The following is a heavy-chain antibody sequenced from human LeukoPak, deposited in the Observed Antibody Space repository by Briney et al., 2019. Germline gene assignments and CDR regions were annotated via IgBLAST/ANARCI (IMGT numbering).Heavy chain of an antibody. CDR3: ARFELDSGGYASNFDS. J-gene: IGHJ4*02. V-gene: IGHV3-11*06. CDR2: IGGSSSHT. D-gene: IGHD3-22*01. CDR1: GFTFSDYY. Sequence: GGSLRLSCVVSGFTFSDYYMNWIRQAPGKGLEWLSYIGGSSSHTLYADSVKGRFTISRDNTKNSLYLQINALRAEDTAVYYCARFELDSGGYASNFDSWGQGTLVTVSS.